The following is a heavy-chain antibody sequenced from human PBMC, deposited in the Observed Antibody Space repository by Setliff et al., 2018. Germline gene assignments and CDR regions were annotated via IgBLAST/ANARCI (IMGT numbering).Heavy chain of an antibody. CDR2: IIPIPGIA. CDR1: RYTFNSYA. D-gene: IGHD6-6*01. CDR3: ARDRAARPPNSYYYHMDV. J-gene: IGHJ6*03. V-gene: IGHV1-69*05. Sequence: CKASRYTFNSYAMNWVRQAPGQGLEWMGGIIPIPGIANYAQKFQGRVTITTDESTSTAYMELSSLRSEDTAVYYCARDRAARPPNSYYYHMDVWGKGTTVTVSS.